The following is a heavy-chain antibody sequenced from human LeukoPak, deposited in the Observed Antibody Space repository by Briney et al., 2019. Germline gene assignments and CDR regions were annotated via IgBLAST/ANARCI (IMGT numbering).Heavy chain of an antibody. V-gene: IGHV4-39*02. CDR3: ASLLNGGVAHWFDP. D-gene: IGHD2-8*02. Sequence: PSETLSLTCTVSGGSISSSTYYWGWIRQPPGKGLEWIGNIFYSGSTFYNPSLKSRVAMSIDTSKNHFSLKLSSVTAADTAVYYCASLLNGGVAHWFDPWGQGTQVTVSS. J-gene: IGHJ5*02. CDR2: IFYSGST. CDR1: GGSISSSTYY.